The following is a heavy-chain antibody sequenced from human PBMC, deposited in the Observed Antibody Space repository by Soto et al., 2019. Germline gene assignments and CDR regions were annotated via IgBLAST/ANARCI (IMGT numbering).Heavy chain of an antibody. V-gene: IGHV3-23*01. CDR1: GFTFSSYA. Sequence: EVQLLESGGGLVQPGGSLRLSCAASGFTFSSYAMSWVRRAPGKGLEWVSAISGSARSTKYADSVKGRFTISRDNSKNTLFLQMSSLRAEDTPVYYCAKDVHYDIVTGIEYFHHWAQGTLVTVSS. D-gene: IGHD3-9*01. CDR3: AKDVHYDIVTGIEYFHH. CDR2: ISGSARST. J-gene: IGHJ1*01.